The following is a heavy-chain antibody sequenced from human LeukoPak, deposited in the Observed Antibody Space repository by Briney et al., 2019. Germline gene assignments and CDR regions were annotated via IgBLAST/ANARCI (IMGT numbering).Heavy chain of an antibody. CDR3: ARVSSLGYYDSSGPVGY. CDR1: GYTFTSYG. D-gene: IGHD3-22*01. Sequence: SVKVSCKASGYTFTSYGISWVRQAPGQGLEWMGRIIPILGIANYAQKFQGRVTITADKSTSTAYMELSSLRSEDTAVYYCARVSSLGYYDSSGPVGYWGQGTLVTVSS. J-gene: IGHJ4*02. V-gene: IGHV1-69*04. CDR2: IIPILGIA.